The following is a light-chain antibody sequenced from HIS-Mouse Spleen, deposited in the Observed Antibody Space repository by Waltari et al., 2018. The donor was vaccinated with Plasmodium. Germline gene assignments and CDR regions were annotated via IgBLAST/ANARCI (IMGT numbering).Light chain of an antibody. CDR1: QGISSY. V-gene: IGKV1-8*01. Sequence: AIRMTQSPSSFSASTGDRVTITCRASQGISSYLAWYQQKPGKAPKLLIYAASTWQRGVPSRFSGSGSGTDFTLTISCLQSEDFATYYCQQYYSYPYTFGQGTKLEIK. CDR3: QQYYSYPYT. CDR2: AAS. J-gene: IGKJ2*01.